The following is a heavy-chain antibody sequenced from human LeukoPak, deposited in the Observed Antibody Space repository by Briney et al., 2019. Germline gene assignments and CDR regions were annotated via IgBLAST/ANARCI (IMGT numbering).Heavy chain of an antibody. D-gene: IGHD4-17*01. V-gene: IGHV3-23*01. Sequence: PGGSLRLSCAASGFTFSSYAMSCVRQAPGKGLDWVSDISGGGGSTYYADAVKGRFTISRDNSKNTLYLQMNSLRAEDTAVYYCAKGNSHGDFYFEYWGQGTLVTVSS. CDR1: GFTFSSYA. J-gene: IGHJ4*02. CDR3: AKGNSHGDFYFEY. CDR2: ISGGGGST.